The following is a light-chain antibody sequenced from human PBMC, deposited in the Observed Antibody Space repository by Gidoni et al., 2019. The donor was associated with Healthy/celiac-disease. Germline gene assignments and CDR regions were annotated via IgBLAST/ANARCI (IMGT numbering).Light chain of an antibody. CDR2: AAS. V-gene: IGKV1-39*01. J-gene: IGKJ1*01. CDR1: QSSSSY. CDR3: QQSYRTPRT. Sequence: DSQMTQSPSSLSASVGDRVTITCRASQSSSSYLNWYQQKPGKAPKLLIYAASSLQSGVPSRFSGSGSGTDFTLTISRLPPEDFSTYYCQQSYRTPRTFSQGTKVEIK.